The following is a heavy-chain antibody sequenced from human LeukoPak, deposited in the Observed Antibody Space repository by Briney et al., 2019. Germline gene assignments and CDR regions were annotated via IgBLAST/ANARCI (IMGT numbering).Heavy chain of an antibody. CDR3: ARDEFGDY. Sequence: GGSLRLSCAATGFTFSAYWMYWVRQVPGKGLVWVSSINSDGSTTTYADSVKGRFTISRDNTRNILYLRMNSLRAEDTAVYYCARDEFGDYWGQGTLVTVSS. V-gene: IGHV3-74*01. CDR2: INSDGSTT. D-gene: IGHD3-10*01. CDR1: GFTFSAYW. J-gene: IGHJ4*02.